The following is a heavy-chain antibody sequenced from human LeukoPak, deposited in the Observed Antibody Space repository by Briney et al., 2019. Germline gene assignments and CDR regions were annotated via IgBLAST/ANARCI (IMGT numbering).Heavy chain of an antibody. Sequence: AGGSLRLSCAASGFTFSSYAMSWVRQAPVKGLEWVSGIGGSDGRTYYADSVKGRFTISRDNSKNTLYLQMNSLRAEDTAVYYCAKAYYDFWSGYYMGSDYWGQGTLVTVSS. CDR2: IGGSDGRT. J-gene: IGHJ4*02. D-gene: IGHD3-3*01. CDR3: AKAYYDFWSGYYMGSDY. V-gene: IGHV3-23*01. CDR1: GFTFSSYA.